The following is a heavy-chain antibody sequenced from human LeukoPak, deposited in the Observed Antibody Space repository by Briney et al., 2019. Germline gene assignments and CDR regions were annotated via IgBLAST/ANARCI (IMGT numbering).Heavy chain of an antibody. CDR1: GGTFSSYA. CDR3: ARDRGAAAGGLPDY. Sequence: SVKVSCKASGGTFSSYAISWVRQAPGQGLEWMGGIIPIFGTANYAQKFQGRVTITADESTSTAYMELSSLRSEDTAVYYCARDRGAAAGGLPDYWGQGTLVTVSS. D-gene: IGHD6-13*01. CDR2: IIPIFGTA. V-gene: IGHV1-69*13. J-gene: IGHJ4*02.